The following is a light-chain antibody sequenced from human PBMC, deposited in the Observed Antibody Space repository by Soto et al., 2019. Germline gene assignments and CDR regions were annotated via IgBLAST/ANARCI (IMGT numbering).Light chain of an antibody. CDR1: HSVIRSY. CDR3: QQYGSSPYT. CDR2: GAS. J-gene: IGKJ2*01. Sequence: EIVLTQSPGTLSLSPGERATLSCRASHSVIRSYLAWYQQKPGQARRLLIYGASSRATGIPDRFSGSGSGTDFTLTISRLEPEEFAVYYCQQYGSSPYTFGQGTKLEIK. V-gene: IGKV3-20*01.